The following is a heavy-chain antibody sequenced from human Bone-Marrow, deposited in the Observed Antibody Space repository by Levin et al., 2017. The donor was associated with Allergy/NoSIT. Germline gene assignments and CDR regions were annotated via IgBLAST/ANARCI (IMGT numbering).Heavy chain of an antibody. CDR2: ITWDSSDT. V-gene: IGHV3-43*01. J-gene: IGHJ4*02. CDR1: GFSFEEYN. CDR3: ARDLHFAFDY. Sequence: GGSLRLSCSVSGFSFEEYNMHWLRQVPGKRLEWVSLITWDSSDTYYADSVKGRFTISRDNSKNSLYLQMNSLRAEDTAVYYCARDLHFAFDYWGQGTLVTVSS.